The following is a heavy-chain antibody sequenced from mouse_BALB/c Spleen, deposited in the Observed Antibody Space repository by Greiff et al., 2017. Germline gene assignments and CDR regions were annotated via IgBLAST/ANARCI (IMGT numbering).Heavy chain of an antibody. V-gene: IGHV2-2*02. CDR1: GFSLPSYG. Sequence: VNLQESGPCLVLPLQALSITCTVSGFSLPSYGVHWVRLSPGKGLEWLGVIWSGGSTDFHAAFISSLSFSKDNSTNQVFFKMNSLQANDTAIYYCASSLLRLRYYAMDYWGQGTSVTVAS. D-gene: IGHD1-2*01. J-gene: IGHJ4*01. CDR3: ASSLLRLRYYAMDY. CDR2: IWSGGST.